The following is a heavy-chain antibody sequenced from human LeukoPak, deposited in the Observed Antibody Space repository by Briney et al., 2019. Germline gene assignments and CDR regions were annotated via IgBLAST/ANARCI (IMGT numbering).Heavy chain of an antibody. CDR3: AKGTNVLRYFDWLLFAGYYFDY. V-gene: IGHV3-23*01. CDR2: ISGSGSNT. Sequence: GSLRLSCAASGFTFANYAMTWVRQAPGKGLDWVSLISGSGSNTYYTDSVKGRFTISRDNSKNTLYLQMNSLRAEDTAVYYCAKGTNVLRYFDWLLFAGYYFDYWGQGTLVTVSS. J-gene: IGHJ4*02. D-gene: IGHD3-9*01. CDR1: GFTFANYA.